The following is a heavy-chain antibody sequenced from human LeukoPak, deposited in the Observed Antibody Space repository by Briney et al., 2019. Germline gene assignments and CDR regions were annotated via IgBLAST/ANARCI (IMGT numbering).Heavy chain of an antibody. Sequence: EASVKVSCKASGYTFTSYYMHWVRQAPGQGLEWMGIINPSGGSTSYAQKFRGRVTMTRDTSISTAYMELSRLRSDDTAIYYCARAFLWFGESFYDAYDIWGQGTMVTASS. J-gene: IGHJ3*02. CDR1: GYTFTSYY. CDR3: ARAFLWFGESFYDAYDI. CDR2: INPSGGST. D-gene: IGHD3-10*01. V-gene: IGHV1-46*01.